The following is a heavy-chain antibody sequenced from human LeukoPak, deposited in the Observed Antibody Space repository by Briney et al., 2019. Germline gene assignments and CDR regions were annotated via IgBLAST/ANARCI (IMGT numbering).Heavy chain of an antibody. CDR2: ISGSGGST. D-gene: IGHD3-3*01. V-gene: IGHV3-23*01. J-gene: IGHJ4*02. Sequence: PGGSLRLSCAASGFTFSSYAMSWVRQAPGKGLEWVSAISGSGGSTYYADSVKGRFTISRDNSKNTLYLQMNSLRAEDTAVYYCAKDFLGRYDFWSGYSSFDYWGQGTLVTVSS. CDR1: GFTFSSYA. CDR3: AKDFLGRYDFWSGYSSFDY.